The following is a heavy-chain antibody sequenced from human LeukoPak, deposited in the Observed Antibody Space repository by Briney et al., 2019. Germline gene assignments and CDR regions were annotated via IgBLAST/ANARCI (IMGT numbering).Heavy chain of an antibody. CDR1: GGSFSGYY. D-gene: IGHD1-1*01. J-gene: IGHJ4*02. Sequence: SETLSLTCAVYGGSFSGYYWSWIRQPPGKGLEWIGEINHSGSTNYNPSLKSRVTISVDTSKNQLSLQLTSVTAADTAVYYCARVTDWNDLDYWGPGTLVTVSS. CDR2: INHSGST. V-gene: IGHV4-34*01. CDR3: ARVTDWNDLDY.